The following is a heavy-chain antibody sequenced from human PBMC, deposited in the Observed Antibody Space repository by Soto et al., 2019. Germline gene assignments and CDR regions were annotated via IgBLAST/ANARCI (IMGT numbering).Heavy chain of an antibody. CDR2: IDHSGST. CDR3: ARVTVGATSFDY. J-gene: IGHJ4*02. Sequence: SETLALTCAVSTFSIRSGYYGGWIRQPPGKGLEWIGTIDHSGSTYYNPSLKSRVTISQDMSKNQFSLKLTSVTAADTAVYYCARVTVGATSFDYWGQGTLVTVSS. D-gene: IGHD1-26*01. V-gene: IGHV4-38-2*01. CDR1: TFSIRSGYY.